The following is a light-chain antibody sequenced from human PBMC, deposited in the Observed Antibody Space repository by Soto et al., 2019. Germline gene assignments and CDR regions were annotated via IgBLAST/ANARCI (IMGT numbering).Light chain of an antibody. CDR2: DVS. J-gene: IGLJ3*02. CDR3: SSYTTTKVM. Sequence: QSALTQPASVSGSPGQSITISCTGTSSDVGGYNYVSWYQQHPGKAPKLMIYDVSNRPSGVSNRFSGSKSGNTASLTISGLQAEDEADDYCSSYTTTKVMFGGGTKVTVL. CDR1: SSDVGGYNY. V-gene: IGLV2-14*01.